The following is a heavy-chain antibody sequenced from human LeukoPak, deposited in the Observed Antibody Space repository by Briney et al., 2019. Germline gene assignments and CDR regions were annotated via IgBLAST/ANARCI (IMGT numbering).Heavy chain of an antibody. CDR1: GGTFSSYT. J-gene: IGHJ5*02. CDR2: IIPILGIG. D-gene: IGHD3-3*01. Sequence: SVKVSCKASGGTFSSYTISWVRQAPGQGREWMGGIIPILGIGNYAQKFQGRVKINADKSKSKDYMEMRRLREGDTAVYYCAREAIFGVVIIGYWFDPWGQGTLVTVSS. V-gene: IGHV1-69*04. CDR3: AREAIFGVVIIGYWFDP.